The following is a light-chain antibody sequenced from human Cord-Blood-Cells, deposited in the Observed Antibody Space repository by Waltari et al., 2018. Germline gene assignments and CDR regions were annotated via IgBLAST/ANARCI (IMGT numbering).Light chain of an antibody. Sequence: QSALTQPASVSGSPGQSITTSCTGTSSAVGSYNLVSWYQQHPGKAPKLMIYEVSKRPSGVSNRVSGSKSGNTASLTISGLQAEDEADYYCCSYAGSSTFVVFGGGTKLTVL. J-gene: IGLJ2*01. CDR2: EVS. CDR3: CSYAGSSTFVV. V-gene: IGLV2-23*02. CDR1: SSAVGSYNL.